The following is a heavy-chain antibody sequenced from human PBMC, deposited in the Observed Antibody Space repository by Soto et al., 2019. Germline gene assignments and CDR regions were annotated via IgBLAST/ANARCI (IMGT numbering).Heavy chain of an antibody. CDR1: GGSISSGDYY. Sequence: QVQLQESGPGLVKPSQTLSLTCTVSGGSISSGDYYWSWIRQHPGKGLEWIGYIYYSGTTYYNPSLKSRLTISVDTSKNHFSLRLSSVAAADTAVYFCVRARGYDSSGYYLDAFDIWGQGTMVTVSS. V-gene: IGHV4-31*03. CDR3: VRARGYDSSGYYLDAFDI. J-gene: IGHJ3*02. CDR2: IYYSGTT. D-gene: IGHD3-22*01.